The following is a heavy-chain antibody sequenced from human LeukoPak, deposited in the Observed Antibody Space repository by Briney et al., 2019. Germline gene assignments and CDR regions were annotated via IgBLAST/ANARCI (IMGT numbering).Heavy chain of an antibody. Sequence: SETLSLTCDVSGDSIGAINWWNWVRQPPGKGLEWIGEIYHTGSTNYSPSLKSRVTISVDTSKNQFSLKLSSVTAADTAVYYCARVPGYCSSTSCYEGHYMDVWGKGTTVTVSS. CDR2: IYHTGST. D-gene: IGHD2-2*01. J-gene: IGHJ6*03. V-gene: IGHV4-4*02. CDR1: GDSIGAINW. CDR3: ARVPGYCSSTSCYEGHYMDV.